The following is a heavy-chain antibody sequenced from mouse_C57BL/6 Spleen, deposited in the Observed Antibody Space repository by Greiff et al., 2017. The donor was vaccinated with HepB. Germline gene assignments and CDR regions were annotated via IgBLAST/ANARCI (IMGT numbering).Heavy chain of an antibody. V-gene: IGHV1-64*01. J-gene: IGHJ4*01. CDR3: ARRGQLRLQDYAMDY. CDR2: IHPNSGST. D-gene: IGHD3-2*02. Sequence: VQLQQPGAELVKPGASVKLSCKASGYTFTSYWMHWVKQRPGQGLEWIGMIHPNSGSTNYNEKFKSKATLTVDKSSSTAYMQLSSLTSEDSAVYYCARRGQLRLQDYAMDYWGQGTSVTVSS. CDR1: GYTFTSYW.